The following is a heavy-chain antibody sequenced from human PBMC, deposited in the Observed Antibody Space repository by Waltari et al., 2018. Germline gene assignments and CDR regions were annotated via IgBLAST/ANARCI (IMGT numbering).Heavy chain of an antibody. D-gene: IGHD5-18*01. CDR1: GGSFSGYY. J-gene: IGHJ3*02. CDR3: ARGGLRYSYGYGGVI. V-gene: IGHV4-34*01. Sequence: QVQLQQWGAGLLKPSETLSLTCAAYGGSFSGYYWSWIRQPPGKGLEWRGEINHSGSTNYNPSLKSRVTISVDTSKNQFSLKLSSVTAADTAVYYCARGGLRYSYGYGGVIWGQGTMVTVSS. CDR2: INHSGST.